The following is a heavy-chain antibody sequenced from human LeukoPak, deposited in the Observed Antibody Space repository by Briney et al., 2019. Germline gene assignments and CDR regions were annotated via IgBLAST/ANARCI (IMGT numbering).Heavy chain of an antibody. V-gene: IGHV1-2*02. J-gene: IGHJ4*02. CDR3: GRKSAARKTSEFDY. CDR2: IHPNSGGT. Sequence: GASVTLSCKASGYTFTDYYMNWVRQAPGQGLEWMGWIHPNSGGTNYAQKFQGRVTMTRDTSISTAYMELSRLTSDDTAVYYCGRKSAARKTSEFDYWGQGTLVTVSS. D-gene: IGHD6-6*01. CDR1: GYTFTDYY.